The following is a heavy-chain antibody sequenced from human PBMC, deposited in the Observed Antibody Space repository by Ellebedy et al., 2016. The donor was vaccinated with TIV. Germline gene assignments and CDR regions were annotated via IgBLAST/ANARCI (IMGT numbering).Heavy chain of an antibody. CDR2: IYYSGST. V-gene: IGHV4-59*01. CDR3: ARAPPGYSSSWYGDYYGMDV. Sequence: SETLSLXXTVSGGSISSYYWSWIRQPPGKGLEWIGYIYYSGSTNYNPSLKSRVTISVDTSKNQFSLKLSSVTAADTAVYYCARAPPGYSSSWYGDYYGMDVWGQGTTVTVSS. J-gene: IGHJ6*02. CDR1: GGSISSYY. D-gene: IGHD6-13*01.